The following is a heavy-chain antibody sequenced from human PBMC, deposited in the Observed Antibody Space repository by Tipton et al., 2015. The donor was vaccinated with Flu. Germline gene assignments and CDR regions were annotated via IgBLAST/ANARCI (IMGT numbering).Heavy chain of an antibody. CDR2: ISGSGAST. Sequence: SLRLSCAVSGITFSNFATSWVRQAPGKGLEWVSTISGSGASTHYADSVKGRFTISRDNSKNTLYLQMNSLRAEDTAVYFCAKADSSGFYYARRHSWGQGTLVTVSS. V-gene: IGHV3-23*01. CDR3: AKADSSGFYYARRHS. J-gene: IGHJ4*02. D-gene: IGHD3-22*01. CDR1: GITFSNFA.